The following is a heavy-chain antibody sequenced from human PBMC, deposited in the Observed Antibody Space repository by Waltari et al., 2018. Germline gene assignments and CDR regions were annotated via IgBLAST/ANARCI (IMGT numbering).Heavy chain of an antibody. D-gene: IGHD3-10*01. J-gene: IGHJ5*02. CDR3: ARCNPGEDNWFDP. Sequence: QVQLQESGPGLVKPSETLSLTCTVSGYSISSGYYWGWSRQPPGKGLEWIGSIYHSGSTYYNPSLKSRVTISVDTSKNQFSLKLSSVTAADTAVYYCARCNPGEDNWFDPWGQGTLVTVSS. V-gene: IGHV4-38-2*02. CDR2: IYHSGST. CDR1: GYSISSGYY.